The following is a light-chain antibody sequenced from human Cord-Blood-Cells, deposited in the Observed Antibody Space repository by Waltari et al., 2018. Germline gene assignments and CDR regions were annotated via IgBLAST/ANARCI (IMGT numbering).Light chain of an antibody. CDR3: CSYAGSSTLV. J-gene: IGLJ2*01. V-gene: IGLV2-23*01. Sequence: QSALTQPASVFGPPGQTIPISCTGTSSDVGRYILSSLYQQHPGKAPNLIIYEGSKRPSGVSNRFSGSKSGNTASLTIAGLQAEDEADYYCCSYAGSSTLVFGGGTKLTVL. CDR1: SSDVGRYIL. CDR2: EGS.